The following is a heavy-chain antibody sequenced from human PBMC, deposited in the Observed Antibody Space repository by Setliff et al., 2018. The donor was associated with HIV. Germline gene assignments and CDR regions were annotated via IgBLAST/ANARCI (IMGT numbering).Heavy chain of an antibody. D-gene: IGHD1-26*01. J-gene: IGHJ5*02. V-gene: IGHV3-30*02. CDR2: IRHNGRNQ. CDR1: GSTFSSYG. Sequence: GGSLRLSCAASGSTFSSYGMHWVRQGPGKGLEWVAFIRHNGRNQYYAESVKGRFTVSRDNSKNTLFLQMDSLNHEDTALYFCARSQWEVPILSWFDPWGQGTSVTVSS. CDR3: ARSQWEVPILSWFDP.